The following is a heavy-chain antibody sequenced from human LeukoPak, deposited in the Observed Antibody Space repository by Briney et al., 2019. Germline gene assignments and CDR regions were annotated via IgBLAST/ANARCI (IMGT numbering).Heavy chain of an antibody. CDR2: INPSGGST. D-gene: IGHD6-19*01. CDR1: GYTFTSYY. Sequence: ASVKVSCKASGYTFTSYYMHWVRQAPGQGLEWMGIINPSGGSTSYAQKFQGRVTMTRDMSTSTVYMELSSLRSEDTAVYYCARPTTVAGPLGYWGQGTLVTVSS. J-gene: IGHJ4*02. V-gene: IGHV1-46*01. CDR3: ARPTTVAGPLGY.